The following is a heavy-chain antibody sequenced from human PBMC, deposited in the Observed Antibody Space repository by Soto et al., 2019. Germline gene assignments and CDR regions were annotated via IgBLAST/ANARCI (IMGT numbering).Heavy chain of an antibody. D-gene: IGHD2-21*02. J-gene: IGHJ4*02. CDR3: ARRLRGGYSGSYFDY. CDR2: VYDSGST. V-gene: IGHV4-39*01. CDR1: GGSISSSSDY. Sequence: QLQLQESGPGLVKPSETLSLTCTVSGGSISSSSDYWGWIRQPPGKGLEWIGSVYDSGSTYYNPSLKSRLTISVDTSKNQFSLKLSSVTAADTAVYYCARRLRGGYSGSYFDYWGQGTLVTVSS.